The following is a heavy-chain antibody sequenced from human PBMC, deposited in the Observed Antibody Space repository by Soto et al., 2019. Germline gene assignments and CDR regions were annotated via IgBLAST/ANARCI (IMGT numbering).Heavy chain of an antibody. CDR1: GGSISDDTYY. D-gene: IGHD2-2*01. Sequence: QLQLQESGPGLVKPSETLSLTCTVSGGSISDDTYYWGWIRQPPGQGLEWIGSIYYSGTSSYNPSLKSRVTSSVDTSKKQLSLRLSSVTAADTAVYYCARFHCNSPNCVPLDPWGQGTLVIVSS. V-gene: IGHV4-39*01. CDR2: IYYSGTS. CDR3: ARFHCNSPNCVPLDP. J-gene: IGHJ5*02.